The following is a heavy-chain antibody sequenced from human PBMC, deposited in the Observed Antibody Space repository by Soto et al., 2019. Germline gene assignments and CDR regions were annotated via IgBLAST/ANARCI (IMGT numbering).Heavy chain of an antibody. Sequence: PGESLKISCKGSGYSFTNYWIGWVRQMPGKGLEWMGIIYPGDSDTRYSPSFQGQVTISADKSTTTAYLQWSSLKASDTAMYFCARAPEVYCSSTSCYSTLDVWGQGTTVTSP. CDR2: IYPGDSDT. D-gene: IGHD2-2*02. V-gene: IGHV5-51*01. CDR1: GYSFTNYW. CDR3: ARAPEVYCSSTSCYSTLDV. J-gene: IGHJ6*02.